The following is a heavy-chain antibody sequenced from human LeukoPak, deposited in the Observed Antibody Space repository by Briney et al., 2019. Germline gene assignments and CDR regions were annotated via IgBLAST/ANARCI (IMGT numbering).Heavy chain of an antibody. CDR3: AKGDYDGNPDAFDI. J-gene: IGHJ3*02. D-gene: IGHD4-23*01. CDR1: GITLSGYA. V-gene: IGHV3-23*01. Sequence: GGSLRLSCAASGITLSGYAMSWVRQAPGKGLEWVSVISGSGGMTHYADSVKGRFTISRDSSKNTMYLQMNSLRAEDTAIYFCAKGDYDGNPDAFDIWGQETMVTVSS. CDR2: ISGSGGMT.